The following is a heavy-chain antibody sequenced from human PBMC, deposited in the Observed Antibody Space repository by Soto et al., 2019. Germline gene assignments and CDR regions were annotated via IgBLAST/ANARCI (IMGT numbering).Heavy chain of an antibody. V-gene: IGHV4-31*03. D-gene: IGHD3-22*01. CDR1: DGSISSRSYS. CDR2: VYFSGNT. Sequence: SGALALACTVSDGSISSRSYSGRLNRPHPGKGLEWIGYVYFSGNTYYNPSLKSRVTISVDTSKKQFSLRLTSVTVADTAVYYCARLGYDSSGYPSWFDPWGQGSLVPVSS. CDR3: ARLGYDSSGYPSWFDP. J-gene: IGHJ5*02.